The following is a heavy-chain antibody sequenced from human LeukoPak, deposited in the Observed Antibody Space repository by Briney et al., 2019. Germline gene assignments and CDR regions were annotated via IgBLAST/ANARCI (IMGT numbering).Heavy chain of an antibody. CDR2: IYHSGCT. D-gene: IGHD3-22*01. J-gene: IGHJ3*02. CDR3: ARRVDYYDSSGYVGAFDI. CDR1: GYSXXXGYY. Sequence: XAGXGYSXXXGYYWGWSRQPPGKGEEWIGSIYHSGCTYSIPSLKSPVTISVSTSKHQFSLTLSSVPAADTAVYYCARRVDYYDSSGYVGAFDIWGQGTMVTVSS. V-gene: IGHV4-38-2*01.